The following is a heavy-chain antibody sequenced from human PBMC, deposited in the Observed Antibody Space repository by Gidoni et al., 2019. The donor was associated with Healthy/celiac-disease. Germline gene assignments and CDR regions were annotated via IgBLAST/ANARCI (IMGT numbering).Heavy chain of an antibody. CDR2: IRGSGGST. J-gene: IGHJ3*02. V-gene: IGHV3-23*01. D-gene: IGHD3-22*01. Sequence: EVQLLESGGGLVQPGGSLRLSCAASGFTCSSYAMSWVRQAPGKVLEWVSAIRGSGGSTYYADSVKGRFTISRDNSKTTLYLQMNSLRAEDTAVSYCAKEGFETYYDSSGYYPDAFDIWGHGTMVTVSS. CDR3: AKEGFETYYDSSGYYPDAFDI. CDR1: GFTCSSYA.